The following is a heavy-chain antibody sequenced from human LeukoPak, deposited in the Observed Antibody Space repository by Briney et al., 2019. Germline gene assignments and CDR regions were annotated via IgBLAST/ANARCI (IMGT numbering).Heavy chain of an antibody. V-gene: IGHV4-59*01. CDR3: ARGLHGPRYFDL. Sequence: SETLFLSCTVSGHSISSYYWSWIRQPPGKGLEWIAYIYYSGSTNYNPSLKSRVTVSVDTSKNQFSLKLSSVTAADTAVYYCARGLHGPRYFDLWGRGTLVTVSS. J-gene: IGHJ2*01. D-gene: IGHD5/OR15-5a*01. CDR1: GHSISSYY. CDR2: IYYSGST.